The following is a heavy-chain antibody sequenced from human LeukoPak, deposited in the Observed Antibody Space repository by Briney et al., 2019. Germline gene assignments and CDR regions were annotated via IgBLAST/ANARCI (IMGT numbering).Heavy chain of an antibody. V-gene: IGHV1-2*02. J-gene: IGHJ6*03. Sequence: GASVKVSCKASGYTFTGYHMHWARQAPGQGLEWMGWINPNSGDTNYAQKFQGRVTMTRDTSISTAYMELSWLRSDDTAVYYCAVNYVYGDHAHRNPGAYYYMDVWGKGTTVTVSS. D-gene: IGHD4/OR15-4a*01. CDR3: AVNYVYGDHAHRNPGAYYYMDV. CDR1: GYTFTGYH. CDR2: INPNSGDT.